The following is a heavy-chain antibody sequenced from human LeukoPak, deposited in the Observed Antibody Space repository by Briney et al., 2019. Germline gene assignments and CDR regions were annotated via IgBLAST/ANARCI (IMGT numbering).Heavy chain of an antibody. J-gene: IGHJ5*02. CDR1: GYTFTSYG. Sequence: ASVKVSCKASGYTFTSYGISWVRQAAGPRLGWWGGLSAYNGNTNRAQKLQCRVTMTTVTSASTAYMELRSLRSDDTAVYYCARGMPPTDIVVVVAATHGGVDWFDPWGQGTLVTVSS. D-gene: IGHD2-15*01. V-gene: IGHV1-18*01. CDR3: ARGMPPTDIVVVVAATHGGVDWFDP. CDR2: LSAYNGNT.